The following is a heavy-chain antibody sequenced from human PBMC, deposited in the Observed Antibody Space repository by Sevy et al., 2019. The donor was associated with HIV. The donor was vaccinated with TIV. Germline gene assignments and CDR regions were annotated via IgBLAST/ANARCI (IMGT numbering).Heavy chain of an antibody. CDR2: INPGNGNT. CDR1: GYTFTAYT. CDR3: ARGGVQGATGSDY. Sequence: ASVKVSCKASGYTFTAYTVHWVRQAPGQGLEWMGWINPGNGNTKYSQKFQGRVAITGDTSASTAYMELSSLRSEDTAVFYCARGGVQGATGSDYWGQGTLVTVSS. V-gene: IGHV1-3*01. D-gene: IGHD1-1*01. J-gene: IGHJ4*02.